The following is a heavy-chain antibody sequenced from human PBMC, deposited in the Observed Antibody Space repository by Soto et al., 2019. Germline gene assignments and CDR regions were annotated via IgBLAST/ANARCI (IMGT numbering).Heavy chain of an antibody. CDR1: GYTFTSHN. V-gene: IGHV1-8*01. D-gene: IGHD6-6*01. J-gene: IGHJ6*03. Sequence: QVQLVQSGAEVKKPGASVKVSCKASGYTFTSHNIVWVRQASGQGLEWVGGMNPNSGNADYAQKFQARVSITRDTSISTAYMELSTRRSEDTAGYYCARRMSSSQFYYYMDVWGNGTTLTVFS. CDR2: MNPNSGNA. CDR3: ARRMSSSQFYYYMDV.